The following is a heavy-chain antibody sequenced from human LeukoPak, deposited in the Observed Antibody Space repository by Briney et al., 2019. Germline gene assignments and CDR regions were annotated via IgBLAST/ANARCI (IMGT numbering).Heavy chain of an antibody. D-gene: IGHD4-11*01. Sequence: SETLSLTCAVSGYSISSSYYWGWIRQPPGKGLEWIGSIYHSGSTYYKPSLKSRVTISVDTSKNQFSLKLSSVTAADTAVYYCAREGRQVTQLYGSYIFDYWGQGTLVTVSS. CDR1: GYSISSSYY. J-gene: IGHJ4*02. CDR3: AREGRQVTQLYGSYIFDY. CDR2: IYHSGST. V-gene: IGHV4-38-2*01.